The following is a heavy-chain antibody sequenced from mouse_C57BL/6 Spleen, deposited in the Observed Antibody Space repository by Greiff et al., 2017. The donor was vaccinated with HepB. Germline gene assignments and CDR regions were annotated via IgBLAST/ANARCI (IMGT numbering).Heavy chain of an antibody. D-gene: IGHD2-4*01. J-gene: IGHJ2*01. CDR1: GFTFSSYA. Sequence: EVNVVESGGGLVKPGGSLKLSCAASGFTFSSYAMSWVRQTPEKRLEWVATISDGGSYTYYPDNVKGRFTISRDNAKNNLYLQMSHLKSEDTAMYYCASGDYAYYFDYWGQGTTLTVSS. CDR3: ASGDYAYYFDY. V-gene: IGHV5-4*03. CDR2: ISDGGSYT.